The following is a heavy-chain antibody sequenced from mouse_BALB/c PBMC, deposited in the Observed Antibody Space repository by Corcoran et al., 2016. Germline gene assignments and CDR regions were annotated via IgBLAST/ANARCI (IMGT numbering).Heavy chain of an antibody. V-gene: IGHV9-3-1*01. CDR1: GYTFTNYG. Sequence: QIQLVQSGPELKKPGETVKISCKASGYTFTNYGMNWVKQAPGKGLKWMGWINTDTGEPTYTDDFKGRFAFSLETSASTAYLQINNLKNEDTATYFCAREPVAMVYWGQGTAVTVSS. CDR3: AREPVAMVY. CDR2: INTDTGEP. J-gene: IGHJ4*01.